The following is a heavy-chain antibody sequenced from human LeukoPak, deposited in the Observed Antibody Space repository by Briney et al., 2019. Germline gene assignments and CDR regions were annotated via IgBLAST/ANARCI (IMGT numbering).Heavy chain of an antibody. D-gene: IGHD3-10*01. V-gene: IGHV4-39*01. CDR1: GGSVSSTTYY. J-gene: IGHJ4*02. CDR3: ARYVVYGSGKYYFDY. CDR2: INYSGST. Sequence: SETQSLTCTISGGSVSSTTYYWSWIRQPSGKGLEWIASINYSGSTYYNPSLKSRVTIPVDTSENQFSLKLSSVTAADTAVYYCARYVVYGSGKYYFDYWGQGTLVTVSS.